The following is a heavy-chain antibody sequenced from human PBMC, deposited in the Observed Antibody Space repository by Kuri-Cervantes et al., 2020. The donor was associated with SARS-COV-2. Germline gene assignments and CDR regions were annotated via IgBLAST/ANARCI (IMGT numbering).Heavy chain of an antibody. V-gene: IGHV3-30*04. CDR3: AKDHSIAASPFQH. Sequence: GESLKISCAASGFTFSSYAMHWVRQAPGKGLEWVAVISYDGSNKYYADSVKGRFTISRDNSKNTLYLQMNSLRVEDTAVYYCAKDHSIAASPFQHWGQGTLVTVSS. J-gene: IGHJ1*01. CDR2: ISYDGSNK. CDR1: GFTFSSYA. D-gene: IGHD6-13*01.